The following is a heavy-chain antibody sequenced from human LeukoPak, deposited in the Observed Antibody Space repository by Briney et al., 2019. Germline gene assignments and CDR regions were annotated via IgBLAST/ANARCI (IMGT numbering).Heavy chain of an antibody. D-gene: IGHD7-27*01. CDR1: GGTFSSYA. CDR3: ARGAPRTKNNNYWGLFDP. J-gene: IGHJ5*02. V-gene: IGHV1-46*01. CDR2: INSSGGST. Sequence: ASVKVSCKASGGTFSSYAISWVRQAPGQGLEWMGIINSSGGSTTYAQKFQGRVTMTRDTSTSTVYMELSSLRSEDTAVYYCARGAPRTKNNNYWGLFDPWGQGTLVTVSS.